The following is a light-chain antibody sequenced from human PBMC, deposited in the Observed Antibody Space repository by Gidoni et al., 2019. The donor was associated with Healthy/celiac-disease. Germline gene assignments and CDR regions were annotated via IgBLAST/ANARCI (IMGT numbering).Light chain of an antibody. V-gene: IGKV3-15*01. CDR2: GAS. CDR3: QQYNNWPLT. CDR1: QSVSSN. J-gene: IGKJ5*01. Sequence: EIVMPQSPTTLSVSPGERATLSCRASQSVSSNLPWDQQKPGQAPRLLIYGASTRATGSPARFSGSGSGTEFNLTISSLQSEDFAVYLCQQYNNWPLTFGQGTRLEIK.